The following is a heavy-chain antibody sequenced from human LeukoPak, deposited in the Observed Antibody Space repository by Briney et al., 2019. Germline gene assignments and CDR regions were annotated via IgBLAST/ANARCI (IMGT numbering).Heavy chain of an antibody. V-gene: IGHV3-23*01. Sequence: PGGSLRLSCSASGGTFSNYAMNWVRQAPGKGPEWVSVISGSGGSTYYADSVKGRLTISRDNSKKTLSLQMNSLRAEDTAIYYCAKGGGYDSSSWYDYWGQGTLVTVSS. CDR1: GGTFSNYA. J-gene: IGHJ4*02. CDR2: ISGSGGST. CDR3: AKGGGYDSSSWYDY. D-gene: IGHD6-13*01.